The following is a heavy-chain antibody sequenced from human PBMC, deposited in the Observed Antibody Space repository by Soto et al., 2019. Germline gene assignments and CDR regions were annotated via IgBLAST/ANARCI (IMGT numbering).Heavy chain of an antibody. CDR2: ISAGGGST. D-gene: IGHD6-19*01. CDR3: AKDRGGFARGWEYYDF. J-gene: IGHJ4*02. V-gene: IGHV3-23*01. CDR1: GFAFSSYT. Sequence: GGSLRLSCAASGFAFSSYTMSWVRQTPGKGLEWVSSISAGGGSTYYGDSLKGRFTISRDNSKNTLNLHIKSLGDEDSAVYYCAKDRGGFARGWEYYDFWGQGTQVTVSS.